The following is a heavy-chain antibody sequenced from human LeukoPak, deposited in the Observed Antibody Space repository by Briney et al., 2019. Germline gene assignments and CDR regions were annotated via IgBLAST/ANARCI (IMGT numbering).Heavy chain of an antibody. CDR1: GFTFSSYG. Sequence: GGSLRLSCAASGFTFSSYGVHWVRQAPGKGLEWVSFIRYDGSNKYYADSVKGRFTISRDNSKNTLYLQMNSLRAEDTAVYYCAKSRFGEDPFTYYYMEVWGKGTTVTVSS. CDR3: AKSRFGEDPFTYYYMEV. CDR2: IRYDGSNK. D-gene: IGHD3-10*01. V-gene: IGHV3-30*02. J-gene: IGHJ6*03.